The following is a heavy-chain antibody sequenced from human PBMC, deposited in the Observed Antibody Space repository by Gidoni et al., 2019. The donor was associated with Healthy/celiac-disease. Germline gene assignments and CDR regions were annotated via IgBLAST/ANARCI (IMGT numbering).Heavy chain of an antibody. D-gene: IGHD5-12*01. V-gene: IGHV4-39*01. CDR1: GGSISSSSYY. CDR2: IYYSGST. CDR3: ARHFPWLGEGDI. J-gene: IGHJ3*02. Sequence: QLQLQESGPGLVKPSETLSLTFTVSGGSISSSSYYWGWIRQPPGKGLEWIGSIYYSGSTYYNPSLKSRVTISVDTSKNQFSLKLSSVTAADTAVYYCARHFPWLGEGDIWGQGTMVTVSS.